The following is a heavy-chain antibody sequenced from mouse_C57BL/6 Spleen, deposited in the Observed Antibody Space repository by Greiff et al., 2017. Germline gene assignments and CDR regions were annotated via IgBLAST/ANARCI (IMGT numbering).Heavy chain of an antibody. CDR1: GYSFTDYN. CDR2: INPNYGTT. D-gene: IGHD1-1*01. CDR3: TRGSSDENYYGSSYLYYAMGY. V-gene: IGHV1-39*01. Sequence: VQLQQSGPELVKPGASVKISCKASGYSFTDYNMNWVKQSNGKSLEWIGVINPNYGTTSYNQKFKGKATLTVDQSSSTAYMQLNRLTSEDSAVYYCTRGSSDENYYGSSYLYYAMGYWGQGTSVTVSS. J-gene: IGHJ4*01.